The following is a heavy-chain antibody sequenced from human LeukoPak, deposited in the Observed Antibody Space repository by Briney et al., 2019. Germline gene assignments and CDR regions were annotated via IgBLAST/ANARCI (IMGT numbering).Heavy chain of an antibody. CDR2: INHGGSA. CDR3: AARRGMAPRPFGS. V-gene: IGHV4-34*01. CDR1: GGSFSTYS. J-gene: IGHJ5*02. Sequence: SDTLPLTCAVYGGSFSTYSWNWIRQPAGKGREGLREINHGGSADYNPTLKSRVTISVDTSKNQFSLKQSSVTAADAAVYYCAARRGMAPRPFGSWGQGTLVTVSS. D-gene: IGHD6-6*01.